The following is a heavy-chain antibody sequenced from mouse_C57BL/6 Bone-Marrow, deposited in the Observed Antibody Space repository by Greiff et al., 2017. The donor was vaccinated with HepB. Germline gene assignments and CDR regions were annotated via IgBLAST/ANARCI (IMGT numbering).Heavy chain of an antibody. CDR1: GYTFTSYW. Sequence: QVQLQQPGAELVKPGASVKMSCKASGYTFTSYWITWVKQRPGQGLEWIGDIYPGSGSTNYNEKFKSKATLTVDTSSSTAYMQLSSLTSEDSTVYYCAREYYGSSLDYWGQGTTLTVSS. D-gene: IGHD1-1*01. V-gene: IGHV1-55*01. J-gene: IGHJ2*01. CDR3: AREYYGSSLDY. CDR2: IYPGSGST.